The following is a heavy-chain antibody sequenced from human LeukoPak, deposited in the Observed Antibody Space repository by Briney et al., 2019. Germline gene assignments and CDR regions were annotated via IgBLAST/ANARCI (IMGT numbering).Heavy chain of an antibody. V-gene: IGHV1-18*01. CDR1: GYTFTSYG. Sequence: ASVKVSCKASGYTFTSYGISWVRQAPGQGLEWMGWISAYNGNTNYAQKLQGRVTMTTDTSTGTAYMELRSLRSDDTAVYYCARVRITIFGVVIHWFDPWGQGTLVTVSS. CDR2: ISAYNGNT. J-gene: IGHJ5*02. D-gene: IGHD3-3*01. CDR3: ARVRITIFGVVIHWFDP.